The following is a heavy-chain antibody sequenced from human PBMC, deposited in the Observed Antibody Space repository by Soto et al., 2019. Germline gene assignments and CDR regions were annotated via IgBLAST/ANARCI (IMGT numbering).Heavy chain of an antibody. D-gene: IGHD2-21*02. V-gene: IGHV4-59*01. J-gene: IGHJ4*02. CDR1: GGSISGYY. CDR2: IYYTGST. CDR3: ARGTAVDYFDY. Sequence: QVQLQQSGPGLVKPSETLSLTCTVSGGSISGYYWSWIRQPPGKGLEWIGYIYYTGSTNYNPSLTSRVTMSLDTSKNQFSLKLSSVTAADTAVYYCARGTAVDYFDYWGQGTLVTVSS.